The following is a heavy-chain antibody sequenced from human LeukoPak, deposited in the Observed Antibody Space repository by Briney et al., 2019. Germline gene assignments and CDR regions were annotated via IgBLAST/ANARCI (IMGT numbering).Heavy chain of an antibody. Sequence: GGSLRLSCEASGFTFSTYWMSWVRQAPGKGLEWVANIKQDGSEEYYVDSVKGRFTISRDNAKNSLYLQMNSLRAEDTAMYYCARDSAGNDYWGQGTLVTVSS. D-gene: IGHD6-13*01. CDR1: GFTFSTYW. V-gene: IGHV3-7*01. J-gene: IGHJ4*02. CDR3: ARDSAGNDY. CDR2: IKQDGSEE.